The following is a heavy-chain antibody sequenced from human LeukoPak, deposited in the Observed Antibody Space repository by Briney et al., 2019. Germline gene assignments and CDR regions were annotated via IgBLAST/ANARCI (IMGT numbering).Heavy chain of an antibody. V-gene: IGHV1-8*01. D-gene: IGHD1-1*01. CDR2: MNPNSGNT. Sequence: ASVKVSCKASGYTFTSYDINWVRQATGQGLEWMGWMNPNSGNTGYAQKFQGRVTITTDGSTSTAYMELSSLRSEDTAVYYCARFTAYSGTMDLVVYSPFDPWGRGTLVTVSS. J-gene: IGHJ5*02. CDR1: GYTFTSYD. CDR3: ARFTAYSGTMDLVVYSPFDP.